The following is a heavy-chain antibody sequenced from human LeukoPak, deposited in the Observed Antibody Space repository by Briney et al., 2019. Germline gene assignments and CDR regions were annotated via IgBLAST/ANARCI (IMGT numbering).Heavy chain of an antibody. J-gene: IGHJ6*03. CDR2: IKEDESAK. D-gene: IGHD3-9*01. CDR3: ARDSHYDILTGTNMDV. CDR1: GFTFRSYW. Sequence: GGSLRLSCAASGFTFRSYWMAWVRQAPGKGLEWVANIKEDESAKHQADSVKGRFTISRDNAKNSLYLQMNSLSAEDTAVYYCARDSHYDILTGTNMDVWGKGTTATVSS. V-gene: IGHV3-7*01.